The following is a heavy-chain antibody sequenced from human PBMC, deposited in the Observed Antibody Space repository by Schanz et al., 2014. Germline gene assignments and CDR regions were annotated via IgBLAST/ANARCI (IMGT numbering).Heavy chain of an antibody. Sequence: EVQLVESGGGLVEPGGSLGLSCAASGFTFSGYAMSWVRQAPGKGLEWVSSIVGGGGRTYYADSVKGRFTISRDNSKNTLYLQMNSLTAEDTAVYYCAKHVRSLTGNDYWGQGTLVTVSS. V-gene: IGHV3-23*04. CDR1: GFTFSGYA. J-gene: IGHJ4*02. D-gene: IGHD3-9*01. CDR3: AKHVRSLTGNDY. CDR2: IVGGGGRT.